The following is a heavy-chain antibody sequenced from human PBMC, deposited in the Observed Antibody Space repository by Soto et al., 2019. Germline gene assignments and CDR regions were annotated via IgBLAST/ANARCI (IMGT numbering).Heavy chain of an antibody. CDR2: ISGSGGST. CDR1: GFTFSSYA. CDR3: AKENYYYGSGSYYNFGLDY. Sequence: GGSLRLSCASSGFTFSSYAMSLVRQAPGKGLEWVSAISGSGGSTYYADSVKGRFTISRDNSKNTLYLQMNSLRAEDTAVYYCAKENYYYGSGSYYNFGLDYWGQGTLVTVSS. V-gene: IGHV3-23*01. D-gene: IGHD3-10*01. J-gene: IGHJ4*02.